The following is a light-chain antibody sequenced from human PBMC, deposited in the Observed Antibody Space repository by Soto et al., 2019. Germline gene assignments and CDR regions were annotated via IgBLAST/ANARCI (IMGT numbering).Light chain of an antibody. V-gene: IGKV1-39*01. CDR1: QSISSF. J-gene: IGKJ5*01. CDR3: QQSSSTPIT. Sequence: DIQMTQSPSSLSASVGDRVSITCRASQSISSFLNWYQQRPGKAPKLLINAASTLQSGVPSRFSGSGSGTDFTLTISSLQPEDFATYFCQQSSSTPITFGQGTRLEIK. CDR2: AAS.